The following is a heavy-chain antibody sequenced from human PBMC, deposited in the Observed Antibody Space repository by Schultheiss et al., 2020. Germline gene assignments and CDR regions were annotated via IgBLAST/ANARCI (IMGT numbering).Heavy chain of an antibody. CDR2: INSDGSST. J-gene: IGHJ6*02. D-gene: IGHD6-13*01. CDR3: ARDWSFGIAAAAAWYYYGMDV. Sequence: WGSLRLSCAASGFTFSSYAMHWVRQAPGKGLVWVSRINSDGSSTSYADSVKGRFTISRDNAKNTLYLQMNSLRAEDTAVYYCARDWSFGIAAAAAWYYYGMDVWGQGTTVTVSS. V-gene: IGHV3-74*01. CDR1: GFTFSSYA.